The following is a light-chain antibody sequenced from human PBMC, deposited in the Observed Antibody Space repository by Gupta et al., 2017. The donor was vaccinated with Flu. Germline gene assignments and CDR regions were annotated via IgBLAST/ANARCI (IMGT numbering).Light chain of an antibody. CDR3: AAWDDSLNGLV. CDR1: NSNIGRRT. Sequence: QSVLTQPPSVSATPGQRVTIACSGTNSNIGRRTVSWYQHLPGTAPKLLIYSNVQRASGVPDRFSGSKSGTSASLAISGLQAEDEADYYCAAWDDSLNGLVFGRGTKVTVL. J-gene: IGLJ1*01. V-gene: IGLV1-44*01. CDR2: SNV.